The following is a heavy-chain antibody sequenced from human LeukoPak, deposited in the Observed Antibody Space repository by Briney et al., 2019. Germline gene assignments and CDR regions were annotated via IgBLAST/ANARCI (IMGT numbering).Heavy chain of an antibody. CDR1: GFTFSSYW. CDR3: ARWDFGEWLHNYYYGMDV. D-gene: IGHD5-12*01. CDR2: INSDGSST. J-gene: IGHJ6*02. Sequence: GGSLRLSCAASGFTFSSYWMHWVRHAPGKGLVWVSRINSDGSSTIYADSVKGRFTISRDNAKNTLYLQMNSLRAEDTAVYYCARWDFGEWLHNYYYGMDVWGQGTTVTVSS. V-gene: IGHV3-74*01.